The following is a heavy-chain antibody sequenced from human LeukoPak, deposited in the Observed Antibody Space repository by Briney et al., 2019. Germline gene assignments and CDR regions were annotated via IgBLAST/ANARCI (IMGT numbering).Heavy chain of an antibody. V-gene: IGHV3-30*09. CDR3: SKEATVGGIFGS. CDR1: GFTFSSYA. J-gene: IGHJ4*02. D-gene: IGHD1-26*01. CDR2: ISYDGTNK. Sequence: GGSLILSCAASGFTFSSYAMHCVRQAPAKGPEWVAFISYDGTNKYHADSVKSRFGISRDNSKNTLYLHMNSLKTEDTAVYYCSKEATVGGIFGSWGQGILVTVSS.